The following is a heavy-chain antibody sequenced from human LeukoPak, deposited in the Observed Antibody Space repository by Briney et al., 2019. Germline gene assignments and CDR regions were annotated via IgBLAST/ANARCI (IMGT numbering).Heavy chain of an antibody. J-gene: IGHJ6*03. Sequence: ASVKVSCKASGYTFTSYGISWVRQAPGQGLEWMGWISAYNGNTNYAQKLQGRVTMTTDTSTSTAYMELRSLRSDDTAVYYCARDYSNYDFWSGYPTDYYMDVWGKGTTVTVSS. CDR3: ARDYSNYDFWSGYPTDYYMDV. V-gene: IGHV1-18*01. CDR2: ISAYNGNT. D-gene: IGHD3-3*01. CDR1: GYTFTSYG.